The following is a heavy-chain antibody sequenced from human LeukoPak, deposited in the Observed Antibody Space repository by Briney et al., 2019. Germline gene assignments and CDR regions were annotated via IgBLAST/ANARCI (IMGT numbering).Heavy chain of an antibody. CDR1: GGSISSYY. Sequence: SETLSPTCTVAGGSISSYYWSWIRQPPGKGLEWIGYIYYSGSTNYNPSLKSRVTISVDTSKSQCSLKLSSVTAADTAVYYCARVKLRFLEWLGAFDIWGQGTMVTVSS. J-gene: IGHJ3*02. CDR2: IYYSGST. D-gene: IGHD3-3*01. V-gene: IGHV4-59*01. CDR3: ARVKLRFLEWLGAFDI.